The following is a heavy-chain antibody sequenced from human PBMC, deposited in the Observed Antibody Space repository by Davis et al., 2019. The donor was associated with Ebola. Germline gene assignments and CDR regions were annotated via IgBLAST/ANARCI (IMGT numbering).Heavy chain of an antibody. J-gene: IGHJ4*02. D-gene: IGHD5-24*01. V-gene: IGHV4-59*02. Sequence: SETLSLTCSVPGGSVGSDYWRWHRQSPGKGLEWIAFISNGGRTIYNPSLRGRVTISIDTSKNQFSLEVRSVTAADTAFYYCVRGSDAYKTGYWGQGTLVTVSS. CDR1: GGSVGSDY. CDR2: ISNGGRT. CDR3: VRGSDAYKTGY.